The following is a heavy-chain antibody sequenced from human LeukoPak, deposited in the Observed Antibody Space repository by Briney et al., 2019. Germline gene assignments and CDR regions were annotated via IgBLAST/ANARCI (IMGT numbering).Heavy chain of an antibody. CDR2: ISYDGSNK. CDR3: AIGSGYYYHDY. D-gene: IGHD3-22*01. CDR1: GFTFSSYG. J-gene: IGHJ4*02. Sequence: GRSLRLSCAASGFTFSSYGMHWVRQAPGKGLEWVAVISYDGSNKYYADSVKGRFTISRDNSKNTLYLQMNSLRAEDTAVYYCAIGSGYYYHDYWGQGTLVTVSS. V-gene: IGHV3-30*03.